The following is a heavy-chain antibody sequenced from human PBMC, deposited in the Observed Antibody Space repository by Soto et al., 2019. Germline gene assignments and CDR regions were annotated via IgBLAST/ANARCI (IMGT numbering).Heavy chain of an antibody. CDR2: IFSNDEK. D-gene: IGHD3-3*01. V-gene: IGHV2-26*01. CDR3: ARMRHDFWSGPRPYGMDV. Sequence: SGPTLVNPTKTLTLTCTVSGFSLSNARMGVSWIRQPPGKALEWLAHIFSNDEKSYSTSLKSRLTISKDTSKSQVVLTMTNMDPVDTATYYCARMRHDFWSGPRPYGMDVWGQGTTVTVSS. CDR1: GFSLSNARMG. J-gene: IGHJ6*02.